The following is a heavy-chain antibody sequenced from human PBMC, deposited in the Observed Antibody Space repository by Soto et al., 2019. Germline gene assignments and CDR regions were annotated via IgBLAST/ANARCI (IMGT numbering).Heavy chain of an antibody. J-gene: IGHJ4*02. CDR1: GFTLSSYW. V-gene: IGHV3-7*01. D-gene: IGHD6-13*01. Sequence: EVQLVESGGGLVQPGGSLRLSCVGSGFTLSSYWMSWARQAPGKGLEWLANIKQDGSEPHYVDSVKGRFSISRDNAQNSLFLHISSLRDEDTAVYYCARGSSLNYWGQGTLVTVSS. CDR2: IKQDGSEP. CDR3: ARGSSLNY.